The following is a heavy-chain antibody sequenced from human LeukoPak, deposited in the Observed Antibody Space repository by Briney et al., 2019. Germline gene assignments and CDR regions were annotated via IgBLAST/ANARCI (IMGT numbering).Heavy chain of an antibody. V-gene: IGHV3-30*18. CDR1: GFTFSSYG. Sequence: GGSLRLSCAASGFTFSSYGMHWVRQAPGKGLEWVAVISYEGSNKYYADSVKGRFTISRDNSKNTLYLQMNSLRAEDTAVYYCAKGLISYDSSGYYYGMDVWGQGTTVTVSS. J-gene: IGHJ6*02. D-gene: IGHD3-22*01. CDR3: AKGLISYDSSGYYYGMDV. CDR2: ISYEGSNK.